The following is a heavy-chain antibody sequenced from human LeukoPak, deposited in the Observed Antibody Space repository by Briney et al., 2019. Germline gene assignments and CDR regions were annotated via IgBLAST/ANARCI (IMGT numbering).Heavy chain of an antibody. J-gene: IGHJ4*02. Sequence: SETLSLTCTVSGGSISSYYWSWIRQPPGKGLEWIGYIYYSGSTNYNPSLKSRVTISVDTSKNQFSLKLSSVTAADTAVYYCARSEQWLDYWGQGTLVTVSS. CDR2: IYYSGST. CDR1: GGSISSYY. D-gene: IGHD6-19*01. V-gene: IGHV4-59*08. CDR3: ARSEQWLDY.